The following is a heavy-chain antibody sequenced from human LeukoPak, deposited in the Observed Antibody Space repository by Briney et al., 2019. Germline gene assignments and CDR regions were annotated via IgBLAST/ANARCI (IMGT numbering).Heavy chain of an antibody. D-gene: IGHD3-3*01. CDR1: GGSISSYY. CDR2: IYYSGST. Sequence: SETLSLTCTVSGGSISSYYWSWIRQPPGKGLEWIGYIYYSGSTNYNPSLKSRVTISVDTSKNQFSLKLSSVTAADTAVYYCARGRVRIFGVVTDAFDIWGQGTMVTVSS. J-gene: IGHJ3*02. V-gene: IGHV4-59*01. CDR3: ARGRVRIFGVVTDAFDI.